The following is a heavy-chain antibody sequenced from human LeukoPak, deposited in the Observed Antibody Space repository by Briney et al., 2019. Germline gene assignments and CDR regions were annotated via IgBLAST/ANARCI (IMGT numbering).Heavy chain of an antibody. J-gene: IGHJ4*02. CDR1: GYTFTSYG. CDR2: ISAYNGNT. Sequence: ASVKVSCKASGYTFTSYGISWVRQAPGQGLEWMGWISAYNGNTNYAQKLQGRVTMTTDTSTSTAYMELSSLRSEDTAVYYCARGPPNYYDSSGYYYFPNDYWGQGTLVTVSS. CDR3: ARGPPNYYDSSGYYYFPNDY. D-gene: IGHD3-22*01. V-gene: IGHV1-18*01.